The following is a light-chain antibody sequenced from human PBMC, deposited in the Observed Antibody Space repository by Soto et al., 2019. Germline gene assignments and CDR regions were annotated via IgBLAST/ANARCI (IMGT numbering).Light chain of an antibody. Sequence: EIVLTQSPATLSLSPGERATLSCRASQSVSSYLAWYQQKPGQAPRLLIYGASSRASGIPDRFSGSGSGTDFTLTISRLEPEDFAVYYCQHRSNWPLTFGGGTKVDIK. J-gene: IGKJ4*01. CDR1: QSVSSY. CDR2: GAS. CDR3: QHRSNWPLT. V-gene: IGKV3-11*01.